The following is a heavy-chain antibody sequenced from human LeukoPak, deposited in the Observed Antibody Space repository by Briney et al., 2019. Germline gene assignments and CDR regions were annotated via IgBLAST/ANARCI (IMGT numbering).Heavy chain of an antibody. CDR3: ARGRSTGYPHYFEY. J-gene: IGHJ4*02. D-gene: IGHD5-12*01. Sequence: SSVKMPRKASGYTFTSYDINWVRQATGQGLDWMGWMNPNSGSTGHAQKFQGRVTITRNTSISTAYMELSGLRSEDTAVYYCARGRSTGYPHYFEYWGRENVVPVSS. CDR1: GYTFTSYD. CDR2: MNPNSGST. V-gene: IGHV1-8*03.